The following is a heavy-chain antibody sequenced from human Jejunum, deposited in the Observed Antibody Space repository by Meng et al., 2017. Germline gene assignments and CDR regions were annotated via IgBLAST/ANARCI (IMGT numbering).Heavy chain of an antibody. V-gene: IGHV1-2*02. Sequence: ASVKVSCKASGYTFTGYQVHWVRQAPGQWLEWMGWINPYSGATNYAQKFQGRVTLTRDTSISTAYMDLSSLRSDDTAVYYCARGPSDYGVNHGMDVWGQGTTVTVSS. D-gene: IGHD4-17*01. J-gene: IGHJ6*02. CDR1: GYTFTGYQ. CDR2: INPYSGAT. CDR3: ARGPSDYGVNHGMDV.